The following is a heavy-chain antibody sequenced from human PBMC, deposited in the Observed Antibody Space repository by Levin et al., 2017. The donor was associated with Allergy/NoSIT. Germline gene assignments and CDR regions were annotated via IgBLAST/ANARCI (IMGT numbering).Heavy chain of an antibody. CDR1: GFTFSDYY. V-gene: IGHV3-11*01. Sequence: PGGSLRLSCAASGFTFSDYYMSWIRQAPGKGLEWVSYISSSGSTIYYADSVKGRFTISRDNAKNSLYLQMNSLRAEDTAVYYCARELTGTNHPYYYYGMDVWGQGTTVTVSS. CDR2: ISSSGSTI. CDR3: ARELTGTNHPYYYYGMDV. D-gene: IGHD1-7*01. J-gene: IGHJ6*02.